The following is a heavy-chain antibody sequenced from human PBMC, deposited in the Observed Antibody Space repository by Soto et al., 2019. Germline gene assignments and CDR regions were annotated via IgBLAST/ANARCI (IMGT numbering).Heavy chain of an antibody. CDR2: IRGSNNDI. V-gene: IGHV3-48*02. Sequence: ESGGGLVQPGGSLRLSCAASGFSLSDYSMNWIRQAPGKGLEWLSYIRGSNNDIYYTDSVKGRLTISRDNAKNSLYLQMSSLRDEDTAVYYCVRDKAWAFDIWGQGTVVTVSS. CDR3: VRDKAWAFDI. J-gene: IGHJ3*02. CDR1: GFSLSDYS.